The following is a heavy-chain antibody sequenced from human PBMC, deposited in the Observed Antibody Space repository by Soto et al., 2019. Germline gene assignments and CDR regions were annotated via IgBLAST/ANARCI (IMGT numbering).Heavy chain of an antibody. CDR1: GFTFNIYA. CDR3: ANPLPNPGY. V-gene: IGHV3-23*01. CDR2: ISAGGGGT. Sequence: PGGSLRLSCAASGFTFNIYAMSWVRQAPGKGLEWVSGISAGGGGTDYADSVKGRFTVSRDNSRNTLYLQMNSLRAEDTAVYYCANPLPNPGYWGQGTLVTVST. D-gene: IGHD2-8*01. J-gene: IGHJ4*02.